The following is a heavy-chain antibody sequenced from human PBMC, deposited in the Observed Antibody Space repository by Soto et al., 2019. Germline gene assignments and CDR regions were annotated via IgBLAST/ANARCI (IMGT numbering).Heavy chain of an antibody. Sequence: GSLRLSCAASGFTFSSYSMNWVRQAPGKGLEWVSYISSSGSTIYYADSVKGRFTISRDNAKNSLYLQMNSLRAEDTAVYYCARDGVDDFWSGYYFDYWGQGTLVTVSS. V-gene: IGHV3-48*01. D-gene: IGHD3-3*01. CDR1: GFTFSSYS. CDR3: ARDGVDDFWSGYYFDY. CDR2: ISSSGSTI. J-gene: IGHJ4*02.